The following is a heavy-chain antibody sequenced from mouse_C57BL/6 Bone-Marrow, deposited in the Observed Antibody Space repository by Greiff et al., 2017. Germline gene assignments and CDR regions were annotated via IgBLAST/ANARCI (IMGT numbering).Heavy chain of an antibody. CDR2: IYPRSGNT. D-gene: IGHD1-1*01. CDR1: GYTFTSYG. Sequence: VQLQQSGAELARPGASVKLSCKASGYTFTSYGISWVKQRTGQGLEWIGEIYPRSGNTYYNEKFKGKATLTADKSSSTAYMELRSLTSEDSAVYFCARGPHYCYGSSYFDYWGQGTTLTVSS. J-gene: IGHJ2*01. V-gene: IGHV1-81*01. CDR3: ARGPHYCYGSSYFDY.